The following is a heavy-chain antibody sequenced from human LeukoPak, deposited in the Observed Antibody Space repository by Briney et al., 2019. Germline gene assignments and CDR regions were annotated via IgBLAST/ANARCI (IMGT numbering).Heavy chain of an antibody. Sequence: GGSLRLSCAASGFTFSDYYMSWIRQAPGKGLEWVSYISSSGSTIYYADSVKGRFTISRDNAKNSLYLQMNSLRAEDTAVYYCVRVFIVVVPAATDYWGQGTLVTVSS. CDR3: VRVFIVVVPAATDY. CDR1: GFTFSDYY. CDR2: ISSSGSTI. D-gene: IGHD2-2*01. J-gene: IGHJ4*02. V-gene: IGHV3-11*04.